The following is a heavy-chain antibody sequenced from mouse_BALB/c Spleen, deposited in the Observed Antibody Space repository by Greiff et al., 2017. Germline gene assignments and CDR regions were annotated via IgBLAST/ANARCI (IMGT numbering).Heavy chain of an antibody. CDR3: ASLRRQLMDY. CDR1: GFSLTSYG. Sequence: VKLMESGPGLVQPSQSLSITCTVSGFSLTSYGVHWVRQSPGKGLEWLGVIWSGGSTDYNAAFISRLSISKDNSKSQVFFKMNSLQANDTAIYYCASLRRQLMDYWGQGTSVTVSS. J-gene: IGHJ4*01. V-gene: IGHV2-2*02. CDR2: IWSGGST. D-gene: IGHD2-12*01.